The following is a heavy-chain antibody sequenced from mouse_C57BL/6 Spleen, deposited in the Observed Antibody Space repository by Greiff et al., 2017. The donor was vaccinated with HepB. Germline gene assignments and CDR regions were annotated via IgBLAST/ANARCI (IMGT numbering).Heavy chain of an antibody. J-gene: IGHJ2*01. CDR2: IDPETGGT. D-gene: IGHD2-9*01. CDR3: TRPTMVTSLFDY. CDR1: GYTFTDYE. V-gene: IGHV1-15*01. Sequence: VQLQQSGAELVRPGASVTLSCKASGYTFTDYEMHWVKQTPVHGLEWIGAIDPETGGTAYNQKFKGKAILTADKSSSTAYMELSSLTSEDSAVYYCTRPTMVTSLFDYWGQGTTLTVSS.